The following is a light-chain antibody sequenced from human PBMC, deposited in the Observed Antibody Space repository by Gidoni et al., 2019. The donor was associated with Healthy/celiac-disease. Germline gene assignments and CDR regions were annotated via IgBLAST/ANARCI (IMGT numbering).Light chain of an antibody. J-gene: IGLJ2*01. V-gene: IGLV2-11*01. CDR1: SSDVGAYNY. CDR2: DVR. CDR3: CSYAGSYTFRV. Sequence: QSALTQPRSVSGSPGQSVTISCTGTSSDVGAYNYVSWYQQRPGKAPNLMIYDVRKRPSGVPDRFSGSKSGNTASLTISGLQAEDGADYYCCSYAGSYTFRVFGGGTKLTVL.